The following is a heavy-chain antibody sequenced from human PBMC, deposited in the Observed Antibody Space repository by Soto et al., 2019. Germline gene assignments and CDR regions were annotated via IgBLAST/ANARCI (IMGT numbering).Heavy chain of an antibody. D-gene: IGHD2-21*02. V-gene: IGHV3-23*01. Sequence: GGSLRLSCAASGFTFSSYAMSWVRQAPGKGLEWVSAISGSGGSTYYADSVKGRFTISRDNSKNTLYLQMNSLRAEDTAVYYCASAPEYCGGDCYSQWYFDLWGRGTLVTVSS. CDR3: ASAPEYCGGDCYSQWYFDL. CDR1: GFTFSSYA. J-gene: IGHJ2*01. CDR2: ISGSGGST.